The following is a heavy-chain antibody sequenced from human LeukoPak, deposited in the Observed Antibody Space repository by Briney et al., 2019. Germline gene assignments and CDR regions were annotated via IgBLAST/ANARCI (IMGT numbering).Heavy chain of an antibody. D-gene: IGHD6-6*01. V-gene: IGHV3-48*04. CDR2: ISSSSSTI. CDR1: GFSLSIYD. CDR3: ARGWVAARPGWFDP. Sequence: PGGSLRLSCAASGFSLSIYDMVWVRQAPGKGLEWVSYISSSSSTIYYADSVKGRFTISRDNAKNSLYLQMNSLRAEDTAVYYCARGWVAARPGWFDPWGQGTLVTVSS. J-gene: IGHJ5*02.